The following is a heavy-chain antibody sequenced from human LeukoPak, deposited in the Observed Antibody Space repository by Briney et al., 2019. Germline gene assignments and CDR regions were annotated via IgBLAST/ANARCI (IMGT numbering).Heavy chain of an antibody. J-gene: IGHJ4*02. CDR2: INPNSGGT. Sequence: GASVKVSCKASGSTFTGYYMHWVRQAPGQGLEWMGRINPNSGGTNYAQRFQGRVTMTRDTSISTAYMELSRLRSDDTAVYYCARDASWLVIDYWGQGTLVTVSS. CDR3: ARDASWLVIDY. CDR1: GSTFTGYY. V-gene: IGHV1-2*06. D-gene: IGHD6-19*01.